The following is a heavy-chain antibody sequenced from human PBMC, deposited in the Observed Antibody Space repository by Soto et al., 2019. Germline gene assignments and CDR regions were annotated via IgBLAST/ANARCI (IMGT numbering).Heavy chain of an antibody. CDR1: GFTFSSYA. Sequence: GGSLRLSCAASGFTFSSYAMSWVRQAPGKGLEWVSAISGSGGSTYYADSVKGRFTISRDNSKNTLYLQMNSLRAEDTAVYYCAKDSSSGWYIPGYFQHWGQGTLVTVSS. CDR3: AKDSSSGWYIPGYFQH. D-gene: IGHD6-19*01. V-gene: IGHV3-23*01. CDR2: ISGSGGST. J-gene: IGHJ1*01.